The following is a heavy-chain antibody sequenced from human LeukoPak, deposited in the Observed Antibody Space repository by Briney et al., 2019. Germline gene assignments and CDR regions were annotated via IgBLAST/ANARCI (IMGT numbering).Heavy chain of an antibody. CDR3: ARYPYDSSGYYYVEDY. V-gene: IGHV1-2*02. D-gene: IGHD3-22*01. Sequence: ASVKVSCKASGYTFTGYYMHWVRQAPGQGLEWMGWINPNSGGTNYAQKFQGRVTMTRDTSISTAYMELSRLRSDDTAVYYCARYPYDSSGYYYVEDYWGQGTLVTVSS. J-gene: IGHJ4*02. CDR2: INPNSGGT. CDR1: GYTFTGYY.